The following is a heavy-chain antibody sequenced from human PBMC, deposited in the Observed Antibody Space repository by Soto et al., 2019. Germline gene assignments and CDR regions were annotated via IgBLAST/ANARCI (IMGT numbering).Heavy chain of an antibody. V-gene: IGHV2-5*02. CDR2: IYWDDDK. CDR1: GFSLSTSGVG. J-gene: IGHJ6*02. D-gene: IGHD2-21*02. CDR3: VQSRCGGDCLQSYASHYYYGMDV. Sequence: QITLKESGPTLVKPTQTLTLTCSFSGFSLSTSGVGVDWIRQPPGKALEWLALIYWDDDKRYSPSLRSRLTVTKDTFKNQVVLIMTNMDPVDTATYYCVQSRCGGDCLQSYASHYYYGMDVWGQGTTVTVSS.